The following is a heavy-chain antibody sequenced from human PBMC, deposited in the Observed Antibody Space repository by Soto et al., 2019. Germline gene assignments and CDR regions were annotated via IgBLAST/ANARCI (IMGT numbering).Heavy chain of an antibody. J-gene: IGHJ6*02. CDR2: IYYSGST. Sequence: SETLSLTCTVSGGSISSGGYYWSWIRQHPGKGLEWIGYIYYSGSTYYNPSLKSRVTISVDTSKNQFSLKLSSVTAADTAVYYCARYKTEQGLVGHYGMDVWGQGTTVTVS. V-gene: IGHV4-31*03. CDR3: ARYKTEQGLVGHYGMDV. D-gene: IGHD2-15*01. CDR1: GGSISSGGYY.